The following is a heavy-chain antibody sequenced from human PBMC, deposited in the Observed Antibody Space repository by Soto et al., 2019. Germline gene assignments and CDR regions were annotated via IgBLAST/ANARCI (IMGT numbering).Heavy chain of an antibody. Sequence: SETLSLTCSVSGGSVNNRTYYWSWIRQPPGTRLEWIGYVYYSGTTNYNPSLKSRVSISVDTSKNQYSLSLSSVTAADTALYYCARTSAVPNTLRSRYYFDYWGQGTLVTISS. V-gene: IGHV4-61*01. D-gene: IGHD2-15*01. CDR1: GGSVNNRTYY. CDR2: VYYSGTT. CDR3: ARTSAVPNTLRSRYYFDY. J-gene: IGHJ4*02.